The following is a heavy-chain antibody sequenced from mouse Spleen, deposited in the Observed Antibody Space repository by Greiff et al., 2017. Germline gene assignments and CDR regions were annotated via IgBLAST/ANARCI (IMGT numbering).Heavy chain of an antibody. CDR1: GYTFTSYT. CDR3: ARALYYGYDDWYFDV. CDR2: INPSSGYT. J-gene: IGHJ1*01. Sequence: VQLQQSGAELARPGASVKMSCKASGYTFTSYTMHWVKQRPGQGLEWIGYINPSSGYTKYNQKFKDKATLTADKSSSTAYMQLSSLTSEDSAVYYCARALYYGYDDWYFDVWGAGTTVTVSS. D-gene: IGHD2-2*01. V-gene: IGHV1-4*01.